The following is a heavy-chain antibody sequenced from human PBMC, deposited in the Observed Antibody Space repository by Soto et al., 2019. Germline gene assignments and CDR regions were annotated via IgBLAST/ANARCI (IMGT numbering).Heavy chain of an antibody. CDR3: ARPPELAQGWYFDL. CDR2: IKQDGSEK. CDR1: GFTFSSYW. Sequence: GGSLRLSCAASGFTFSSYWMSWVRQAPGKGLEWVANIKQDGSEKYYVDSVKGRFTISSDNAQYSLYLQMNSLRAEDSTVYSCARPPELAQGWYFDLSGRGTLLTLSS. V-gene: IGHV3-7*03. D-gene: IGHD1-1*01. J-gene: IGHJ2*01.